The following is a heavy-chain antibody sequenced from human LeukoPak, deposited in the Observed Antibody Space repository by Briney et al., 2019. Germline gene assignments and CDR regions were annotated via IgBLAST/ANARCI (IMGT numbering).Heavy chain of an antibody. D-gene: IGHD3-3*01. J-gene: IGHJ4*02. CDR1: GGSFSGYY. V-gene: IGHV4-34*01. Sequence: PSETLSLTCAVYGGSFSGYYWSWIRQPPGKGLEWIGEINHSGSTNYNPSLKSRVTISVDTSKNQFSLKLSSVTAADTAVYYCARENTIFGSAFDYWGQGTLVTVSS. CDR3: ARENTIFGSAFDY. CDR2: INHSGST.